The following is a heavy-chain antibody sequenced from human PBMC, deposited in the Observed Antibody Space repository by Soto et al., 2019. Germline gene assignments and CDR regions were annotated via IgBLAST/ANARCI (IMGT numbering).Heavy chain of an antibody. CDR3: YINGY. J-gene: IGHJ4*02. CDR1: GDSIRSSSHY. D-gene: IGHD2-8*01. V-gene: IGHV4-39*01. Sequence: QLQLQESGPGLVKPSETLSLTCTVSGDSIRSSSHYWAWNRQPPGKGLEWIGGFYYSGSPYYNPSXKCXVTISVDTSKNQFSLNLNSVTAADTAVYYCYINGYWGQGTLVTVSS. CDR2: FYYSGSP.